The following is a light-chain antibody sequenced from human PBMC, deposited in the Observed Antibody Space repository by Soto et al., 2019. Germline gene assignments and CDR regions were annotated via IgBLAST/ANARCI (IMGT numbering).Light chain of an antibody. CDR2: RAS. CDR3: QQYDSYPYT. Sequence: DIQMTQSPSTLSASVGDRVTITCRASQNINKWLAWYQQKPGEVPRFLIYRASSLESGVPSRFSGNGSGTDFALTISSLQPDDFATYYCQQYDSYPYTFGRGAKVEIK. J-gene: IGKJ2*01. V-gene: IGKV1-5*03. CDR1: QNINKW.